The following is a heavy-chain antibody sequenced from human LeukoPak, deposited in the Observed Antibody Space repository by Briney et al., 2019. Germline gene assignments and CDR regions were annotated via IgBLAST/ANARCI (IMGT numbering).Heavy chain of an antibody. J-gene: IGHJ4*02. V-gene: IGHV1-2*02. CDR3: ARDSYYYDSSGYNDY. CDR2: INPNSGGT. Sequence: ASVKVSCKASGYTFTGYYMHWVRQAPGQGLEWMGWINPNSGGTNYAQKFQGRATMTRDTSISTAYMELSRLRSDDTAVYYCARDSYYYDSSGYNDYWGQGTLVTVSS. D-gene: IGHD3-22*01. CDR1: GYTFTGYY.